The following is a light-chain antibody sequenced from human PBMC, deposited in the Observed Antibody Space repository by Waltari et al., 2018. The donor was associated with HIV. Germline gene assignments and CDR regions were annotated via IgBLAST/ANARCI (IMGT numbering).Light chain of an antibody. J-gene: IGLJ3*02. Sequence: SSELAQDPAVSVALGQTVRITCQGDSVRSHYASGYQQKPGQAPVLVVYGENNRPSGIPDRFSGSSSGNTASLTIAGAQAEDEADYYCNSRDSSGHWFFGGGTKVTVL. CDR3: NSRDSSGHWF. V-gene: IGLV3-19*01. CDR2: GEN. CDR1: SVRSHY.